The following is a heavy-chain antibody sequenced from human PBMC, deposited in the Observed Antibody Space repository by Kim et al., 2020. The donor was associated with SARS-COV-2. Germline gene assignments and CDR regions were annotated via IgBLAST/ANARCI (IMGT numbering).Heavy chain of an antibody. V-gene: IGHV5-51*01. J-gene: IGHJ4*02. CDR3: ARSAGPYDYYFDY. D-gene: IGHD3-16*01. Sequence: RYHPSFQDQITFSADTSTTTAYLKWSSLKASDTAMYYCARSAGPYDYYFDYWGQGTLVTVSS.